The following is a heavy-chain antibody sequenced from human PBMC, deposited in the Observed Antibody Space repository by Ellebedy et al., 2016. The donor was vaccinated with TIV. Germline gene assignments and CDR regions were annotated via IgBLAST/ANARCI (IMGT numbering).Heavy chain of an antibody. D-gene: IGHD3-9*01. CDR2: LSTYNDNT. CDR1: GYTFTSYG. V-gene: IGHV1-18*04. CDR3: ARLQMDILTGYFAYYFYGMDV. Sequence: ASVKVSXXASGYTFTSYGISWVRQAPGQGLEWMGWLSTYNDNTNYAQKLQGRVTMTTDTSTSTAYMELRSLRADDTAVYYCARLQMDILTGYFAYYFYGMDVWGQGTTVTVSS. J-gene: IGHJ6*02.